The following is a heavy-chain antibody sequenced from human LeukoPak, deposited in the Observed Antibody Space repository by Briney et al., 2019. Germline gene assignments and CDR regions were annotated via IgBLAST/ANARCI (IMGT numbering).Heavy chain of an antibody. CDR2: IYSGGST. Sequence: GGSLRLSCAASGFTVSTNFMTWVGQAPRKGLEWVSVIYSGGSTYYADSVKGRFTISRDNSKNTLYLQMNSLRAEDTAVYYCATLTGGTRGFDYWGQGTLVTVSS. CDR1: GFTVSTNF. V-gene: IGHV3-53*01. CDR3: ATLTGGTRGFDY. D-gene: IGHD3-16*01. J-gene: IGHJ4*02.